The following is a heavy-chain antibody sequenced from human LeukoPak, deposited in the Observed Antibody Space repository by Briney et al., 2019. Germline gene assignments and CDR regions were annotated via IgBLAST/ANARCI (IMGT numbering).Heavy chain of an antibody. V-gene: IGHV4-39*01. CDR2: IYYSGSI. CDR1: GGSISSSNYY. Sequence: PSETLSLTCTVSGGSISSSNYYWGWIRQPPGTGLEWIGSIYYSGSIYHNPSLKSRVTISVDTSKNQFSLNLSSVTAADTAVYYCARTWVAASGGNFFDYWGQGTLVTVSS. J-gene: IGHJ4*02. D-gene: IGHD2-15*01. CDR3: ARTWVAASGGNFFDY.